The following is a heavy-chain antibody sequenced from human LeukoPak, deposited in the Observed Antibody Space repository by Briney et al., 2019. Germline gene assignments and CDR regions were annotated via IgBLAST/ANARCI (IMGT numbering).Heavy chain of an antibody. Sequence: GGSLRLSCAASGFTFSSYSMNWDRQAPGKGLEWVSSISSSSSYIYYADSVKGRFTISRDNAKNSLYLQMNSLRAEDTAVYYCARDAYGDYVGYFDYWGQGTRVTVSS. V-gene: IGHV3-21*01. CDR1: GFTFSSYS. CDR2: ISSSSSYI. D-gene: IGHD4-17*01. CDR3: ARDAYGDYVGYFDY. J-gene: IGHJ4*02.